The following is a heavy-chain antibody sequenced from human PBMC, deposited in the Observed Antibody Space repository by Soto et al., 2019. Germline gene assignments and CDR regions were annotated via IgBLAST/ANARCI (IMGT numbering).Heavy chain of an antibody. CDR1: GGSINSGGYY. Sequence: QVQLQESGPGLVKPSQTLSLTCTVSGGSINSGGYYWSWIRQHPGKGLEWIGYIYYSGSTYYNPSRNSRVTISVDTSKNQFSLKLSSVTAADTAVYYCARDLTSYGMDVWGQGTTVTVSS. V-gene: IGHV4-31*03. D-gene: IGHD3-9*01. CDR3: ARDLTSYGMDV. CDR2: IYYSGST. J-gene: IGHJ6*02.